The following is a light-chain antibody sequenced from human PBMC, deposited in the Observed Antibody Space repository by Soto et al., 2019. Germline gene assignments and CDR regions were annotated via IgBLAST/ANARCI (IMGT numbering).Light chain of an antibody. J-gene: IGKJ1*01. V-gene: IGKV3-15*01. CDR3: QQYKNWWT. Sequence: EIVVTQSPATLSVSPGERTTLSCRASQSVSGKLAWYQQKPGQAPRLLIYDASTRATGIPARFSGSGSGTEFTLTISSLQSEDSALYYCQQYKNWWTFGQGTKVEIK. CDR2: DAS. CDR1: QSVSGK.